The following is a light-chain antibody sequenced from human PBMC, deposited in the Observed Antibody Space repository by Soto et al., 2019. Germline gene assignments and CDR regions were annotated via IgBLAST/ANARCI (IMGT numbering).Light chain of an antibody. V-gene: IGLV4-69*01. CDR1: SGHSSYA. Sequence: QSVLTQSPSASASLGASVKLTCTLSSGHSSYAIAWHQQQPEKGPRFLMKFNSDGSHSKGDGIPDRFSGSSSGAERYLTISSLQSEDEADYYCQTWGTGIEWVFGGGTKLTVL. CDR3: QTWGTGIEWV. J-gene: IGLJ3*02. CDR2: FNSDGSH.